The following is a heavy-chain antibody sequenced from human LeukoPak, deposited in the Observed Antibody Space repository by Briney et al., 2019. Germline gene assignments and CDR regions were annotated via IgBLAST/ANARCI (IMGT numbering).Heavy chain of an antibody. CDR2: ISSSSSYI. CDR3: ARAHNWKYGSFDF. D-gene: IGHD1-7*01. Sequence: PGGSLRLSCAASGFTFTSYSMNWVRQAPGKGLEWVSCISSSSSYIYYADSVKGRFTISRDNAKNSLYLQMNSLRAEDTAVYYCARAHNWKYGSFDFWGQGTLVTVSS. V-gene: IGHV3-21*01. CDR1: GFTFTSYS. J-gene: IGHJ4*02.